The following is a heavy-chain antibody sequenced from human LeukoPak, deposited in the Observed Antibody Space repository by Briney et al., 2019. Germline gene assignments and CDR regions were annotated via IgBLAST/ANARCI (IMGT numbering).Heavy chain of an antibody. D-gene: IGHD1-1*01. Sequence: SVRVSCKASGFTFTSSAVQWVRQARGQRLEWIGWIVVGSGNTNYAQKFQERVTITRDMSTSTAYMELSSLRSEDTAVYYCAAAHDQYYYYGMDIWGQGTTVTVSS. J-gene: IGHJ6*02. CDR3: AAAHDQYYYYGMDI. CDR2: IVVGSGNT. V-gene: IGHV1-58*01. CDR1: GFTFTSSA.